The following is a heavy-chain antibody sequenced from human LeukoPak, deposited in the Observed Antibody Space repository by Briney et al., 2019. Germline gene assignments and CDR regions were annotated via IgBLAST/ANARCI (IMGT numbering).Heavy chain of an antibody. D-gene: IGHD2-2*01. J-gene: IGHJ4*02. CDR2: ISSSSSYI. CDR1: GFTFSIYS. Sequence: GGSLRLSCAASGFTFSIYSMNWVRQAPGKGLEWVSSISSSSSYIYYADSVKGRFTISRDNAKNSLYLQMNSLRAEDTAVYYCARDQEDIVVVPAPVDYWGQGTLVTVSS. V-gene: IGHV3-21*01. CDR3: ARDQEDIVVVPAPVDY.